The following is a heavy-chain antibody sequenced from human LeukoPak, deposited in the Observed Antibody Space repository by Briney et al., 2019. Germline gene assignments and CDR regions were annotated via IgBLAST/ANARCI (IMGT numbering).Heavy chain of an antibody. CDR2: ISSSSSYI. J-gene: IGHJ4*02. CDR3: ARCAQLAAHCDY. D-gene: IGHD6-13*01. V-gene: IGHV3-21*01. CDR1: GFTFISYS. Sequence: GGSLRLSCAASGFTFISYSMNWVRQAPGKGLEWVSSISSSSSYIYYADSVKGRFTISRYNAKNSLYLQMNSLRAEDTAVYYCARCAQLAAHCDYWGQGTLVTVSS.